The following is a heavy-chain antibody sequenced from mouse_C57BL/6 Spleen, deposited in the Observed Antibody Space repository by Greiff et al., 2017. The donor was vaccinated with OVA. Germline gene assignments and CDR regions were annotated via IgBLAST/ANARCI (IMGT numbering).Heavy chain of an antibody. CDR1: GFTFSDYG. CDR3: GRRDYGSSYWYFDV. Sequence: EVQVVESGGGLVKPGGSLKLSCAASGFTFSDYGMHWVRQAPEKGLEWVAYISSGSSTIYYADTVKGRFTISRDNAKNTLFLQMTSLRSEDTAMEFCGRRDYGSSYWYFDVWGTGTTVTVSS. CDR2: ISSGSSTI. J-gene: IGHJ1*03. V-gene: IGHV5-17*01. D-gene: IGHD1-1*01.